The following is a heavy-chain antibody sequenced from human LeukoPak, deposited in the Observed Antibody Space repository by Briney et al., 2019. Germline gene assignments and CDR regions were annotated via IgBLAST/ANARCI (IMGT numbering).Heavy chain of an antibody. V-gene: IGHV3-30-3*02. CDR3: AKMIAVAGRYNWFDP. CDR2: ISYDGSNK. D-gene: IGHD6-19*01. CDR1: GFTFSSYA. Sequence: GGSLRLSCAASGFTFSSYAMHWVRQAPGKGLEWVAVISYDGSNKYYADSVKGRFTISRDNSKNALYLQMNSLRAEDTAVYYCAKMIAVAGRYNWFDPWGQGTLVTVSS. J-gene: IGHJ5*02.